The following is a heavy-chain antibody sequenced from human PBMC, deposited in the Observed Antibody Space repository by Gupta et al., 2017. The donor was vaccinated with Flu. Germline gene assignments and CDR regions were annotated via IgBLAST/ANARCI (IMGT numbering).Heavy chain of an antibody. J-gene: IGHJ5*02. V-gene: IGHV4-39*01. D-gene: IGHD3-9*01. Sequence: MRQSPGNGKEWIGTKHYSGSVYYKTSLKSRVTISVDSSRNQFSLNLKSVTGANTAVYYCARLPTGYPNWFDPWGQGTLVIVSS. CDR3: ARLPTGYPNWFDP. CDR2: KHYSGSV.